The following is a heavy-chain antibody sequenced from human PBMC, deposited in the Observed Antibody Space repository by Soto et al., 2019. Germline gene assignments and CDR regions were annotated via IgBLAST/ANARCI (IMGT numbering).Heavy chain of an antibody. J-gene: IGHJ5*02. CDR3: AKEAYSSGWLNWFDP. CDR1: GFTFSSYG. D-gene: IGHD6-19*01. Sequence: GGSLRLSCVASGFTFSSYGMHWVRQAPGKGLEWVAVISYDGSNKYYADSVKGRFTISRDNSKNTLYLQMNSLRAEDTAVYYCAKEAYSSGWLNWFDPWGQGTLV. CDR2: ISYDGSNK. V-gene: IGHV3-30*18.